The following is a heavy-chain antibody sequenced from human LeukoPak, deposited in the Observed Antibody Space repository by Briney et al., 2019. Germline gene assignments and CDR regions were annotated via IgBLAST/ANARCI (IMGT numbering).Heavy chain of an antibody. D-gene: IGHD3-3*01. CDR1: GFTFSTYS. CDR3: ARVDDDLDAFDL. V-gene: IGHV3-7*01. Sequence: GGSLRLSCAASGFTFSTYSMNWVRQAPGKGLEWVASIKPDGSDKYYLDSVKGRFTISRDNAKNSMFLQMSSLRSEDTAVYFCARVDDDLDAFDLWGQGTLVTVSS. CDR2: IKPDGSDK. J-gene: IGHJ3*01.